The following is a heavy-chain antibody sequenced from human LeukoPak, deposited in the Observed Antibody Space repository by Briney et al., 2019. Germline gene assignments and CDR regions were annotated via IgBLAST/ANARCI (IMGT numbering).Heavy chain of an antibody. Sequence: ASLEVSCKASGYTFTSYYMHWVRQAPGQGLGWMGIINPSGGSTSYAQKFQSRVTMTRDTCTSTVYMELSTLRSDDAAVCYCARRPPIGSRGYYLWGGDWFDPWGQGTLVTVSS. D-gene: IGHD3-22*01. J-gene: IGHJ5*02. V-gene: IGHV1-46*01. CDR2: INPSGGST. CDR3: ARRPPIGSRGYYLWGGDWFDP. CDR1: GYTFTSYY.